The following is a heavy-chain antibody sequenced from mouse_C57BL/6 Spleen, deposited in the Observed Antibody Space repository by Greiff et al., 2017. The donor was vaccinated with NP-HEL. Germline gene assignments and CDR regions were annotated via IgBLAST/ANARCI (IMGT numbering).Heavy chain of an antibody. J-gene: IGHJ3*01. CDR1: GYAFTNYL. V-gene: IGHV1-54*01. CDR3: ARGDYYGSSN. D-gene: IGHD1-1*01. CDR2: INPGSGGT. Sequence: QVQLQQSGAELVTPGTSVKVSCKASGYAFTNYLIEWVKQRPGQGLEWIGVINPGSGGTNYNEKFKGKATLTADKSSSTAYMQLSSLTSEDSAVYFCARGDYYGSSNWGQGTLVTVSA.